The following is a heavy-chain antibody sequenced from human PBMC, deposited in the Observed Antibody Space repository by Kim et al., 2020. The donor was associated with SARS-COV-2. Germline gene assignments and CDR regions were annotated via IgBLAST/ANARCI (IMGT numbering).Heavy chain of an antibody. CDR2: IIPILGIA. V-gene: IGHV1-69*02. J-gene: IGHJ2*01. CDR1: GGTFSSYT. Sequence: SVKVSCKASGGTFSSYTISWVRQAPGQGLEWMGRIIPILGIANYAQKFQGRVTITADKSTSTAYMELSSLRSEDTAVYYCASGVVSLPITNRDGYFDLWGRGTLVTVSS. D-gene: IGHD2-21*01. CDR3: ASGVVSLPITNRDGYFDL.